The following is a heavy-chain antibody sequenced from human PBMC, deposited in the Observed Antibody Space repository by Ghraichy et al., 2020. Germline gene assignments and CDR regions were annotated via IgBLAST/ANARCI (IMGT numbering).Heavy chain of an antibody. CDR1: GFTFSSYG. CDR2: IWYDGSYK. D-gene: IGHD3-22*01. Sequence: GGSLRLSCAASGFTFSSYGMHWVRQAPGKGLEWVAVIWYDGSYKYYADSVKGRFTISRDSSKNTMYLQMNSLRAEDTAGYYCASDPGRYYDSSGYPYYFDYWGQGTLVTVSS. CDR3: ASDPGRYYDSSGYPYYFDY. V-gene: IGHV3-33*01. J-gene: IGHJ4*02.